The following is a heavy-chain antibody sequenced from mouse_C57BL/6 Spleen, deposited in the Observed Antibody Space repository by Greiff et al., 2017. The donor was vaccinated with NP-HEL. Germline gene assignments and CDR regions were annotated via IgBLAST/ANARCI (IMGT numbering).Heavy chain of an antibody. CDR3: ARHGLLAGDAMDC. V-gene: IGHV2-6-1*01. Sequence: VQLLESGPGLVAPSPSLSITCTVSGFSLTSYGVHWVRQPPGKGLEWLVVIWSDGSTTSNSALKSRMSISKDNSTSQVFFKMNSLQTDDTAMYYCARHGLLAGDAMDCWGQGTSVTVSS. CDR2: IWSDGST. D-gene: IGHD2-1*01. CDR1: GFSLTSYG. J-gene: IGHJ4*01.